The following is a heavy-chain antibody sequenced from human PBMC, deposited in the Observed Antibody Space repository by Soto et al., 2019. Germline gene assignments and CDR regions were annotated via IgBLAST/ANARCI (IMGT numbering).Heavy chain of an antibody. CDR3: ARRRGSYYFFDY. V-gene: IGHV1-46*01. D-gene: IGHD1-26*01. CDR2: INPSGGST. J-gene: IGHJ4*02. CDR1: GYAFTSYY. Sequence: ASVKVSCKASGYAFTSYYMHWVRQAPGQGLEWMGIINPSGGSTSYAQKFQGRVTMTRDTSTSTVYMELSSLRSEDTAVYYCARRRGSYYFFDYWGQGTLVTVSS.